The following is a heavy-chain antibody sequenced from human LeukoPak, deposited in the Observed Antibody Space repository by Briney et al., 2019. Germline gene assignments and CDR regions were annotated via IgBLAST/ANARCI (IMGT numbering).Heavy chain of an antibody. J-gene: IGHJ4*02. D-gene: IGHD6-13*01. CDR2: INPNSGGT. V-gene: IGHV1-2*02. CDR1: GYTFTGYY. CDR3: ARDPPLYSSSWYFDY. Sequence: ASVKVSCKASGYTFTGYYMHWVRQAPGQGLEWMGWINPNSGGTNSAQKFQGRVTMTRDTSISTAYMELSRPRSDDTAVYYCARDPPLYSSSWYFDYWGQGTLVTVSS.